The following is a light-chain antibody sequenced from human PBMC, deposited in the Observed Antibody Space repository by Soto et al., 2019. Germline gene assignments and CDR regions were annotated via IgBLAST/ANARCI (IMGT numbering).Light chain of an antibody. CDR1: QSVSSSY. CDR3: QQYGSTPRT. CDR2: DAS. Sequence: EVVLTQSPGTLSLSPGERGTLSCRSSQSVSSSYLAWYQQKPGQAPRLLIYDASRRATGIPDRFSGSGSGTDFTLTISRLEPEDFAVYYCQQYGSTPRTFGQGTKVDI. V-gene: IGKV3-20*01. J-gene: IGKJ1*01.